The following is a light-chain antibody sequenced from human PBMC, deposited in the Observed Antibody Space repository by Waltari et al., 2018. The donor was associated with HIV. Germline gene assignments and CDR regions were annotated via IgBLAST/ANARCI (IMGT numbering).Light chain of an antibody. CDR1: QSLPSNY. V-gene: IGKV3-20*01. CDR3: QQYGSSAT. Sequence: EIVLTQSPGTLSLSQGEGATLSCRASQSLPSNYLAWYLHKPGQAPRLLIYGASFRATGIPDRFSGSGSGTDFTLTISRLEPEDFATYFCQQYGSSATFGPGTKVDI. CDR2: GAS. J-gene: IGKJ3*01.